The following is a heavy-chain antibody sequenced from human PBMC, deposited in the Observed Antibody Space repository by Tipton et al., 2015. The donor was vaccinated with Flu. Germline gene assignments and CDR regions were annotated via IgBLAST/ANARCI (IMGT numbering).Heavy chain of an antibody. CDR2: IYYSGST. J-gene: IGHJ6*03. CDR3: ARAPNGPTMVRGVILYYYYYMDV. V-gene: IGHV4-59*01. D-gene: IGHD3-10*01. Sequence: TLSLTCTVSGGSISSYYWSWIRQPPGKGLEWIGYIYYSGSTNYNPSLKSRVTISVDTSKNQFSLKLSSVTAADTAVYYCARAPNGPTMVRGVILYYYYYMDVWGKGTTVTVSS. CDR1: GGSISSYY.